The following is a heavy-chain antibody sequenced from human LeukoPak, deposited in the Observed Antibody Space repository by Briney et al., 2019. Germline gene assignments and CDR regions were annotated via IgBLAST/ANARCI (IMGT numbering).Heavy chain of an antibody. CDR2: IYYTGST. CDR3: ARERKNGQVDY. J-gene: IGHJ4*02. Sequence: KTSETLSLTCSVSGGSMSGFYWYWVRQPPGKGLEWTGYIYYTGSTKYNPSLESRVTILMDTSRNQFSLRLSSVTAADTAVYYCARERKNGQVDYWGQGTLVTVSS. V-gene: IGHV4-59*12. CDR1: GGSMSGFY. D-gene: IGHD1-1*01.